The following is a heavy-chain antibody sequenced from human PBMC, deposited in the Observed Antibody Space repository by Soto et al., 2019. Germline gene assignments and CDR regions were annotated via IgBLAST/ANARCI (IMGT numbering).Heavy chain of an antibody. D-gene: IGHD6-13*01. J-gene: IGHJ4*02. CDR1: DDSINSDKYY. CDR3: ARHVKAAADY. CDR2: IYYRGNA. V-gene: IGHV4-39*01. Sequence: SETLSLTCSVSDDSINSDKYYWGWIRQPPGKGLEWIGSIYYRGNAYYNPSLQTRVTISLDTSKNQFSLKLSSVTAADSAVYYCARHVKAAADYWGQGTLVTVSS.